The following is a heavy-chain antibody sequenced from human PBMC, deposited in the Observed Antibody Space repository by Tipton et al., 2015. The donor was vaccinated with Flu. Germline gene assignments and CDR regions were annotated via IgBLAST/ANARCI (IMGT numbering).Heavy chain of an antibody. CDR2: IYNSEYT. V-gene: IGHV4-59*12. CDR3: ARDPSLGMPDYFDS. J-gene: IGHJ4*02. Sequence: LRLSCTVSGGSIGSYYWNWIRQPPGKGLEWIGYIYNSEYTKYNPSLKSRVTISVDTARKQFSLHLRSVTAADTAVYYCARDPSLGMPDYFDSWGQGILVTAPS. CDR1: GGSIGSYY. D-gene: IGHD2-2*01.